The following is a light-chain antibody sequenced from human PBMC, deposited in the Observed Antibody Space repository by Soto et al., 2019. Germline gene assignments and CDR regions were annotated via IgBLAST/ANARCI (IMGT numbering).Light chain of an antibody. CDR1: SGHSSYI. V-gene: IGLV4-60*02. CDR2: LEGSGSY. Sequence: QAVLTQSSSASASLGSSVKLTCTLSSGHSSYIIAWHQQQPGKAPRYLMKLEGSGSYNKGSGVPDRCSGSSSGADRYLTISNLQFEDEADYYCETWDSYLPWVFGGGTKLTVL. J-gene: IGLJ3*02. CDR3: ETWDSYLPWV.